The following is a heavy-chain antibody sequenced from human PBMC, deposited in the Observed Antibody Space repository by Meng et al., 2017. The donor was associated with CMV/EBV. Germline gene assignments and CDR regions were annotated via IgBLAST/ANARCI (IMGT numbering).Heavy chain of an antibody. CDR1: GFTVSNNY. V-gene: IGHV3-53*01. Sequence: ELQLEASGGGLIQPGGSLRLSCAASGFTVSNNYMRWFRQAPGKGLEWVSLSYSEGTTDYADSVKGRFTISRDNSKNTLDLQMNSLRAEDTAVYYCARDGNYHGVWGQGTLVTVSS. J-gene: IGHJ4*02. CDR2: SYSEGTT. D-gene: IGHD1-7*01. CDR3: ARDGNYHGV.